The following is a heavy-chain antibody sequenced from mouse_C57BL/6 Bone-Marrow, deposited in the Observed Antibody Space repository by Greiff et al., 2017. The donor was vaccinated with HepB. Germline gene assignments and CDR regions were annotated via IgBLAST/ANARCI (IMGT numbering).Heavy chain of an antibody. CDR3: ARETLYYYGSSLYYAMDY. V-gene: IGHV5-16*01. D-gene: IGHD1-1*01. J-gene: IGHJ4*01. CDR2: INYDGSST. Sequence: EVHLVESEGGLVQPGSSMKLSCTASGFTFSDYYMAWVRQVPEKGLEWVANINYDGSSTYYLDSLKSRFIISRDNAKNILYLQMSSLKSEDTATYYCARETLYYYGSSLYYAMDYWGQGTSVTVSS. CDR1: GFTFSDYY.